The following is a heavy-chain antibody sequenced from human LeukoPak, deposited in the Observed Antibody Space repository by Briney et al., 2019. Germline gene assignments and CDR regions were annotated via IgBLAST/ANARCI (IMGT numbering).Heavy chain of an antibody. CDR1: GFPFSSYG. J-gene: IGHJ4*02. CDR3: AKGPFEEYYFDY. V-gene: IGHV3-30*02. CDR2: IRYDGSNK. Sequence: SGGSLRVSCAASGFPFSSYGMHWVRQAPGKRLEWVAFIRYDGSNKYYADSVKGRFTISRDNSKNTLYLQMNSLRAEDTAVYYCAKGPFEEYYFDYWGQGTLVTVSS. D-gene: IGHD3-10*01.